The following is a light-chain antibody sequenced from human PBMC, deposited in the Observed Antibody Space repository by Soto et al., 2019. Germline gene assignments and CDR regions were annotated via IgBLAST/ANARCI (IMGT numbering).Light chain of an antibody. V-gene: IGLV1-47*01. Sequence: QPVLTQPPSASGTPGQRVTISCCGSSSNIGSNYVFWYQQLPGTAPKLLIYRNNQRPSGVPDRFSVSKSGTSASLAISGLRSEDEADYYCAAWDDSLSGRVFGGGTQLTVL. CDR2: RNN. CDR1: SSNIGSNY. CDR3: AAWDDSLSGRV. J-gene: IGLJ3*02.